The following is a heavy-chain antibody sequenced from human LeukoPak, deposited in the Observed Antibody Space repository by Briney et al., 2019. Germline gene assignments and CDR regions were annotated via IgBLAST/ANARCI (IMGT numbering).Heavy chain of an antibody. CDR1: GGSISSYY. CDR2: IYYSGST. Sequence: PSETLSLTCTVSGGSISSYYWSWIQQPPGKGLEWIGYIYYSGSTNYNPSLKSRVTISVDTSKNQFSLKLSSVTAADTAVYYCARDGYSHDAFDIWGQGTMVTVSS. J-gene: IGHJ3*02. CDR3: ARDGYSHDAFDI. D-gene: IGHD5-24*01. V-gene: IGHV4-59*01.